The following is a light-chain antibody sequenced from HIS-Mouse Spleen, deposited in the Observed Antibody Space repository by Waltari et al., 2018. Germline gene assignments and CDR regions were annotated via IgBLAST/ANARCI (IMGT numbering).Light chain of an antibody. CDR1: QDISNY. CDR3: QQYDNLAPT. CDR2: DAS. V-gene: IGKV1-33*01. Sequence: DIQMTQSPSSLSASVGDRVPIPCPASQDISNYLNWYQQKPGKAPKLLIYDASNLETGVPSRFSGSGSGTDFTFTISSLQPEDIATYYCQQYDNLAPTFGQGTKLEIK. J-gene: IGKJ2*01.